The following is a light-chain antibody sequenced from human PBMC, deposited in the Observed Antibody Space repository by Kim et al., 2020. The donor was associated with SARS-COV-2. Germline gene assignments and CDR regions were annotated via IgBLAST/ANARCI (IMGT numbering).Light chain of an antibody. CDR3: SSRGSSSNNLL. CDR1: SLRRYS. V-gene: IGLV3-19*01. J-gene: IGLJ3*02. CDR2: AKN. Sequence: SSELTQDPVVSVALGQTVRITCQGDSLRRYSATWYQQTPGQAPVLVIYAKNNRPSGIPDRFSGSNSGDTASLTITGAQAEDEADYYCSSRGSSSNNLLFG.